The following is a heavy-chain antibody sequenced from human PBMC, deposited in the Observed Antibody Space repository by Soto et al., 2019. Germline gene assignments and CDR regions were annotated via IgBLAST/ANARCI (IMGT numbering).Heavy chain of an antibody. CDR2: ISGRGGTI. D-gene: IGHD3-16*01. CDR1: GIVFSDY. CDR3: ARLPFPWGWFDP. J-gene: IGHJ5*02. V-gene: IGHV3-11*01. Sequence: QVQLVESGGGLVKPGGSLRLSCAASGIVFSDYMSWVRQGPGKGLGWLSYISGRGGTIYSADSVKGRFTISRDNATNSLYLQMNNVRTEDTAVYYCARLPFPWGWFDPWGQGTLVTVSS.